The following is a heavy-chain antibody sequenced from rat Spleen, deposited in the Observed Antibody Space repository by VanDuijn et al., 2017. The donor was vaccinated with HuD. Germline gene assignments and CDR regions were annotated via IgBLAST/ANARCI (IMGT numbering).Heavy chain of an antibody. D-gene: IGHD1-2*01. Sequence: QVQLKESGPGLVQPSETLSLTCTFSGFSLISYNVHWVRQSSGKGLEWMGVMWSGGSTDYNPALKSRLSISRDTSKNQVFLKMNSLQSGDTTTYYCARAYYSNYIHFDYWGQGVMVTVSS. V-gene: IGHV2-45*01. CDR3: ARAYYSNYIHFDY. CDR1: GFSLISYN. CDR2: MWSGGST. J-gene: IGHJ2*01.